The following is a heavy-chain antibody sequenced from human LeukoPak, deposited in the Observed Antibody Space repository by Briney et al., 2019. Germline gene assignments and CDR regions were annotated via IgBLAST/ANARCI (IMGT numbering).Heavy chain of an antibody. D-gene: IGHD3-22*01. V-gene: IGHV3-21*01. CDR2: ISSSSSYI. CDR1: GFTFSSYS. J-gene: IGHJ4*02. Sequence: GGSLRLSCAASGFTFSSYSMNWVRQAPGKGLEWVSSISSSSSYIYYADSVKGRFTISRDNSKNTLYLQMNSLRAEDTAVYYCARDQYDSSGYYSYWGQGTLVTVSS. CDR3: ARDQYDSSGYYSY.